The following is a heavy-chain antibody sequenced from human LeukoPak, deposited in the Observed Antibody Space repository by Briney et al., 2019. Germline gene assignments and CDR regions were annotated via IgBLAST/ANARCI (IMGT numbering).Heavy chain of an antibody. CDR3: AREPMAAAGSFDY. D-gene: IGHD6-13*01. CDR1: GGSFGGYY. V-gene: IGHV4-34*01. Sequence: SGTLSLTCAVYGGSFGGYYWSWIRQPPGKGLEWIGEINHSGSTNYNPSLKSRVTISVDTSKNQFSLKLSSVTAADTAVYYCAREPMAAAGSFDYWGQGTLVTVSS. CDR2: INHSGST. J-gene: IGHJ4*02.